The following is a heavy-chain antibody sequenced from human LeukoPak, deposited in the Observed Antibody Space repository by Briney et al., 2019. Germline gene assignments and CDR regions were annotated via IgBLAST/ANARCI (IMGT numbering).Heavy chain of an antibody. Sequence: SETLSLTCSVSGGSISRYYWSWIRQPPGKGLEWIGYIYYSGSTNYNPSLKSRVTISVDTSKNQFSLKLSSVTAADTAVYYCARGDMVRGVIAFGMDVWGQGTTVTVSS. D-gene: IGHD3-10*01. CDR1: GGSISRYY. CDR3: ARGDMVRGVIAFGMDV. J-gene: IGHJ6*02. CDR2: IYYSGST. V-gene: IGHV4-59*01.